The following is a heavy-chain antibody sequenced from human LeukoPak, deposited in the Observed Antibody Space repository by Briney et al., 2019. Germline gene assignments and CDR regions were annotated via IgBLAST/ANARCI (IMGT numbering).Heavy chain of an antibody. D-gene: IGHD3-10*01. CDR2: ISAYNGDT. V-gene: IGHV1-18*01. CDR3: ARDFNYYGSGSYYNEHYFDY. Sequence: GASVKVSCKASGYTFTSYGISWVRQAPGQGLEWMGWISAYNGDTNYAQKLQGRVTMTTDTSTSTAYMELRSLRSDDTAVYYCARDFNYYGSGSYYNEHYFDYWGQGTLVTVSS. J-gene: IGHJ4*02. CDR1: GYTFTSYG.